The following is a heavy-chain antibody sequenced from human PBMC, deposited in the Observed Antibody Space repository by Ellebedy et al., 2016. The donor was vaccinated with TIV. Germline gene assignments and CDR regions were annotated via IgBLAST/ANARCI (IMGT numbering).Heavy chain of an antibody. CDR1: GYTFTYYG. CDR2: ITAYNGNR. Sequence: AASVKVSCKASGYTFTYYGITWVRQAPGQGLAWMGWITAYNGNRNYAQKLQDRVTMTTDKSPSTAYMELRSLRSDDTAVYYCARYRLGQGLAYQFLDYWGQGTLVTVSS. V-gene: IGHV1-18*04. D-gene: IGHD2-2*01. J-gene: IGHJ4*02. CDR3: ARYRLGQGLAYQFLDY.